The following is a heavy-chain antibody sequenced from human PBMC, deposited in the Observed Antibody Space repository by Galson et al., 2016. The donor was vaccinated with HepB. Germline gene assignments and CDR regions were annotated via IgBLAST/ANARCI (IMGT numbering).Heavy chain of an antibody. CDR1: DYTFNMYL. V-gene: IGHV5-51*01. D-gene: IGHD1-26*01. Sequence: QSGAEVKKPGESLRISCKGVDYTFNMYLIGWVRQMPGKGLEWMRIIGPDDSYTRYSPSFQGHVTISVDKSIKTVYLQWSSLKASDTATYYCARRRGRYSFFDPWGQGTMVTVSS. CDR2: IGPDDSYT. J-gene: IGHJ3*01. CDR3: ARRRGRYSFFDP.